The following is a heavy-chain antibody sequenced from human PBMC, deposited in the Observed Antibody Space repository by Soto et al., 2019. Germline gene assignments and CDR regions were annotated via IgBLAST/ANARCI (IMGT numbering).Heavy chain of an antibody. V-gene: IGHV4-34*01. CDR1: GGSFSGYY. CDR2: INHSGST. J-gene: IGHJ4*02. CDR3: AGVTWDTAIYFDY. D-gene: IGHD5-18*01. Sequence: PSETLSLTCAVYGGSFSGYYWSWIRQPPGKGLEWIGEINHSGSTNYNPSLKSRVTISVDTSKNQFSLKLSSVTAADTAVYYCAGVTWDTAIYFDYWGQGTLVTVSS.